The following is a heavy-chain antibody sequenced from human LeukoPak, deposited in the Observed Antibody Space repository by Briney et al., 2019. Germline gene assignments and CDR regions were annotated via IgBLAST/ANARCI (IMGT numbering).Heavy chain of an antibody. V-gene: IGHV2-5*01. CDR3: AHQLETAYYYDSSGYYHNWFDP. D-gene: IGHD3-22*01. Sequence: SGPTLVKPTQTLTLTCTFSGFLLSTSGVGVGWIRQPPGKALEWLALIYWNDDKRYSPSLKSRLTITKDTSKNQVVLTMTNMDPVDTATYYCAHQLETAYYYDSSGYYHNWFDPWGQGTLVTVSS. J-gene: IGHJ5*02. CDR1: GFLLSTSGVG. CDR2: IYWNDDK.